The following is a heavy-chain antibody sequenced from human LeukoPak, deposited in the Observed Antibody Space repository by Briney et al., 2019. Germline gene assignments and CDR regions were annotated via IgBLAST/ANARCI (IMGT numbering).Heavy chain of an antibody. CDR1: GGSISSYY. Sequence: SETPSLTCTVSGGSISSYYWSWIRQPPGKGLEWIGYIYYSGSTNYNPSLKSRVTISVDTSKNQFSLKLSSVTAADTAVYYCARVNWNYVYFDYWGQGTLVTVSS. CDR3: ARVNWNYVYFDY. V-gene: IGHV4-59*01. D-gene: IGHD1-7*01. J-gene: IGHJ4*02. CDR2: IYYSGST.